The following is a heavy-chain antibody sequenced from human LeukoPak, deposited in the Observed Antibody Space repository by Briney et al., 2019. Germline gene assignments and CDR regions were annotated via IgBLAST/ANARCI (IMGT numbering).Heavy chain of an antibody. Sequence: EGSLRLSCAASGFTFSSYAMTWVRQAPGKGLEWVSAISGSDTGTYYADSVKGRFTISRDKSKNTLYLQMNSLRAEDTAIYYCAKERSFGTWLGDYWGQGTLVTVSS. J-gene: IGHJ4*02. V-gene: IGHV3-23*01. CDR1: GFTFSSYA. CDR2: ISGSDTGT. CDR3: AKERSFGTWLGDY. D-gene: IGHD2/OR15-2a*01.